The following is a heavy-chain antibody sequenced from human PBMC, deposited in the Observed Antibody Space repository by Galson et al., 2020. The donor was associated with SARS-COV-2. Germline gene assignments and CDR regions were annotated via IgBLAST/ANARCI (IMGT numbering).Heavy chain of an antibody. CDR1: GYTLTELS. D-gene: IGHD3-10*01. Sequence: ASVKVSCKVSGYTLTELSMHWVRQAPGKGLEWMGGFDPEDGETIYAQKFQGRVTMTEDTSTDTAHMELSSLRSEDTAVYYCATLGSLGDPYSYYYYYYYMDVWGKGTTVTVSS. CDR2: FDPEDGET. J-gene: IGHJ6*03. V-gene: IGHV1-24*01. CDR3: ATLGSLGDPYSYYYYYYYMDV.